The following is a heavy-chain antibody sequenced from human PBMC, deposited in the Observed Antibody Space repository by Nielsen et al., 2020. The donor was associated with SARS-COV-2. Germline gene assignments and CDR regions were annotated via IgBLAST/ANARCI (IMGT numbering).Heavy chain of an antibody. V-gene: IGHV4-61*01. CDR3: ARTRHGGNGLRYYYYMDV. D-gene: IGHD4-23*01. CDR2: IYYSGST. J-gene: IGHJ6*03. CDR1: GGSVSSGSYY. Sequence: SETLSLTCTVSGGSVSSGSYYWSWIRQPPGKGLEWIGYIYYSGSTNYNPSLKSRVTISVDTSKNQFSLKLSSVTAADTAVYYCARTRHGGNGLRYYYYMDVWGKGTTVTVSS.